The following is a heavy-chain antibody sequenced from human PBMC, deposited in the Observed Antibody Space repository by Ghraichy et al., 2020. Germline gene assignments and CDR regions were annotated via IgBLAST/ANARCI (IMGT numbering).Heavy chain of an antibody. CDR3: AGRSGYIVGGMDG. J-gene: IGHJ6*02. V-gene: IGHV4-31*03. D-gene: IGHD3-3*01. CDR1: GGSISSGCYY. CDR2: IYYSGST. Sequence: SETLSLTCTVSGGSISSGCYYWSWIRQHPGKGLEWIGYIYYSGSTSYNPSLKSRVTISVDTTKNQFSLKLSSVTAADTAVYYGAGRSGYIVGGMDGWGQGTTCIVSS.